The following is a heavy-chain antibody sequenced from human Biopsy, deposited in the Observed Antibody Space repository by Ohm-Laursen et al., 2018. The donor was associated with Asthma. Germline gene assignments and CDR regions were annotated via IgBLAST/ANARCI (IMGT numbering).Heavy chain of an antibody. CDR3: ARAVDYSHYYGIDV. V-gene: IGHV1-18*01. J-gene: IGHJ6*02. Sequence: SVTVSCKASGYTFNSAGITWVRQAAGQGLGWMGWISVYNGNTKVAQKLQDRVTMITDTSTSTAYMELRSLRSDDTAVYFCARAVDYSHYYGIDVWGQGTTVTVS. D-gene: IGHD3-10*01. CDR2: ISVYNGNT. CDR1: GYTFNSAG.